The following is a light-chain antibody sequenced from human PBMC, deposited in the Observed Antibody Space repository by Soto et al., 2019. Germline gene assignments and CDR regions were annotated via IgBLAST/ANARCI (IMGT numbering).Light chain of an antibody. J-gene: IGKJ1*01. CDR3: QQYTTSSWT. CDR1: QSVSSSY. CDR2: DAS. Sequence: EIVLTQSPGTLSWSPGERATLSVMASQSVSSSYLAWYQQKPGQAPRILMYDASTRATGISARFSGSGSGTDFTLTISRLEPEDFAVYYCQQYTTSSWTFGQGTKVDIK. V-gene: IGKV3-20*01.